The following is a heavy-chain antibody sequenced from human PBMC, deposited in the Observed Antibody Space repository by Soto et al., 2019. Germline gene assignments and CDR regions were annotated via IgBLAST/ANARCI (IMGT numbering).Heavy chain of an antibody. J-gene: IGHJ4*02. Sequence: SETLSLTCAVYGGSFSGYYWSWIRQPPGKGLEWIGEINHSGSTNYNPSLKSRVTISVDTSKNQFSLKLSSVTAADTAVYYCARGLDSSGWSDDFDYWGQGTLVTVSS. V-gene: IGHV4-34*01. D-gene: IGHD6-19*01. CDR1: GGSFSGYY. CDR3: ARGLDSSGWSDDFDY. CDR2: INHSGST.